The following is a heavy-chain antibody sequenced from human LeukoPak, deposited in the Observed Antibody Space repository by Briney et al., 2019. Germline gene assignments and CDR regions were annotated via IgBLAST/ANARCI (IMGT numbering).Heavy chain of an antibody. J-gene: IGHJ6*03. CDR3: ARSRRDYYYMDV. CDR1: GYTFTGYY. V-gene: IGHV1-2*02. CDR2: INPNSGGT. Sequence: ASVKVSCKASGYTFTGYYMHWVRQTPGQGLEWMGWINPNSGGTNYAQKFQGRVTMTRDTSISTAYMELSRLRSDDTAVYYCARSRRDYYYMDVWGKGTTVTVSS.